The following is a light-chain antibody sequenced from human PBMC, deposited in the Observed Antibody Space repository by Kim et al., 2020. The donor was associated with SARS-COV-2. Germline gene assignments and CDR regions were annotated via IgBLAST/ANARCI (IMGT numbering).Light chain of an antibody. CDR1: QSVTNN. Sequence: EIVMTQSPATLSVSPRERATLSCRASQSVTNNLAWYQQKPGQAPRLLIYGASTRATGIPARFSGSGSGTEFTLIISSLQSEDFAVYYCQHYNNWPPETFGQGTKVDIK. CDR3: QHYNNWPPET. J-gene: IGKJ2*01. CDR2: GAS. V-gene: IGKV3-15*01.